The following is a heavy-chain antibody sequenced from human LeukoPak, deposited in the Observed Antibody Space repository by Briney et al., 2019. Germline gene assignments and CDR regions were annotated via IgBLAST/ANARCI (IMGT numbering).Heavy chain of an antibody. CDR3: ARDSGSPYFDY. Sequence: PSETLSLTCTVSGGSISSGSYYWSWIRQPAGKGLEWIGFIYYSGSTNYNPSLKSRVIISLDTSKNQFSLKLSSVTAADTAVYYCARDSGSPYFDYWGQGTLVTVSS. CDR2: IYYSGST. D-gene: IGHD3-10*01. J-gene: IGHJ4*02. V-gene: IGHV4-61*10. CDR1: GGSISSGSYY.